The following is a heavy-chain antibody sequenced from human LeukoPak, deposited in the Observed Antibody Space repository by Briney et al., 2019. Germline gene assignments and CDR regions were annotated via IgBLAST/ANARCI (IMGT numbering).Heavy chain of an antibody. D-gene: IGHD6-13*01. Sequence: GGSLRLSCAASGFTFRSYGMHWVRQAPGKGLEWVTFIRYDGSNQYYTDSVKGRFTISRDNSKNTLYLQMNSLRTEDTAVYYCAKRDSSSWYLLDYWGQGTLVTVSS. V-gene: IGHV3-30*02. J-gene: IGHJ4*02. CDR1: GFTFRSYG. CDR2: IRYDGSNQ. CDR3: AKRDSSSWYLLDY.